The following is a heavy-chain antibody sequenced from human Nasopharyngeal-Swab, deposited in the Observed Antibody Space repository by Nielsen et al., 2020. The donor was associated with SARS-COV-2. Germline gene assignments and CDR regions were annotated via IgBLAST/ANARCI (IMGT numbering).Heavy chain of an antibody. Sequence: GGPLRLSGGASGFIFSDKDTSGMRQAPGKGREGLSYMSNDSYVIKYADSVKGRFTVSRDNAKNSLYLQRNSLTPEDTAMYYCARDAGWGGKYGSNWLDPWGQGTLVTVSS. J-gene: IGHJ5*02. CDR3: ARDAGWGGKYGSNWLDP. CDR1: GFIFSDKD. CDR2: MSNDSYVI. D-gene: IGHD1-26*01. V-gene: IGHV3-11*04.